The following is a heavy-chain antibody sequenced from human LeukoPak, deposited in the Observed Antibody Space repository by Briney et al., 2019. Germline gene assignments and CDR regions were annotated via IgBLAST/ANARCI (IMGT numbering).Heavy chain of an antibody. CDR1: GGSISSSSYY. Sequence: SETLSLTCTVSGGSISSSSYYWGWIRQPPGKGLEWIGSIYYSGSTYYNPSLKSRVTISVDTSKNQFSLKLSSVTAADTAVYYCAREPPPELEPRGHWFDPWGQGTLVTVSS. D-gene: IGHD1-1*01. CDR2: IYYSGST. CDR3: AREPPPELEPRGHWFDP. J-gene: IGHJ5*02. V-gene: IGHV4-39*07.